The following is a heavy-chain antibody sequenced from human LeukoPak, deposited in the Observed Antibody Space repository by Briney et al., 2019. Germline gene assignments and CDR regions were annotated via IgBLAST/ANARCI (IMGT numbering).Heavy chain of an antibody. Sequence: AGSLRLSCAASGFTVSNVWMSWVRPAPGKGREWAGRIKSKTDGGTTDYAAPVKSRFTISRDDSKDTLYLQMNSLKTEDTAVYYCTTDGAGSDYGDSNDAFDIWGQGTMVTVSS. D-gene: IGHD4-17*01. CDR1: GFTVSNVW. V-gene: IGHV3-15*01. CDR3: TTDGAGSDYGDSNDAFDI. J-gene: IGHJ3*02. CDR2: IKSKTDGGTT.